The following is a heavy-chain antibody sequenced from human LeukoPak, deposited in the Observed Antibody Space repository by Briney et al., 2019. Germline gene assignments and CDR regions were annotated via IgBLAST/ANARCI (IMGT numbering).Heavy chain of an antibody. CDR1: GGSISSYY. CDR3: ARRRANAMGV. V-gene: IGHV4-59*01. CDR2: IYYSEST. Sequence: PSETLSLTCTVSGGSISSYYWSWIRQPPGKGLEWIGYIYYSESTNYNPSLKSRVTISVDTSKKQFSLKLSSVTAADTAVYYCARRRANAMGVWGQGTTVTVSS. J-gene: IGHJ6*02.